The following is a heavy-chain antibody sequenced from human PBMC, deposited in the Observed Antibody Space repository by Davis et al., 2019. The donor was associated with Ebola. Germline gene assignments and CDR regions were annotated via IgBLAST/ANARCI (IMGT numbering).Heavy chain of an antibody. CDR2: VDGSGGST. J-gene: IGHJ4*02. D-gene: IGHD1-26*01. V-gene: IGHV3-23*01. CDR3: ARSVKTREFDY. CDR1: GFTLSSHD. Sequence: GESLKISCAASGFTLSSHDMSWVRQAPGRGLEWVSAVDGSGGSTVYAGSVEGRFTISRDNSENTMYLQLRSLRAEDTAVYYCARSVKTREFDYWGQGTLVTVSS.